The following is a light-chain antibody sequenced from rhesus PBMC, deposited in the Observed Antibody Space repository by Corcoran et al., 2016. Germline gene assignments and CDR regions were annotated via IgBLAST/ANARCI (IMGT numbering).Light chain of an antibody. CDR1: QAISRY. V-gene: IGKV1-28*03. J-gene: IGKJ3*01. CDR3: LQHKSYPFT. CDR2: DVS. Sequence: DIQMTQSPSSLSASVGDTVTITCRASQAISRYLNWFQQKPGQSPKLLVDDVSTLESGVPSRFSGSGSGTDFTLTIRSLQPEDFTAYDCLQHKSYPFTFGPGPKLDIK.